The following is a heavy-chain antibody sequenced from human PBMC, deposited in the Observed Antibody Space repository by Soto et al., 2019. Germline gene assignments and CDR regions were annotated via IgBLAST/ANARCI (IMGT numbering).Heavy chain of an antibody. CDR1: GFTFSSYG. Sequence: ESGGGVVQPGRSLRLSCAASGFTFSSYGMHWVRQAPGKGLEWVAVIWYDGSNKYYADSVKGRFTISRDNSKNTLYLQMNSLRAEDTAVYYCAREYYYGSGRYSHGMDVWGQGTTVTVSS. V-gene: IGHV3-33*01. CDR2: IWYDGSNK. J-gene: IGHJ6*02. D-gene: IGHD3-10*01. CDR3: AREYYYGSGRYSHGMDV.